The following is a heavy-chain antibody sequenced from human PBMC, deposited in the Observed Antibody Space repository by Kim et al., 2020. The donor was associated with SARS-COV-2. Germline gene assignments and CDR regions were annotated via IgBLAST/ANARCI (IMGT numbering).Heavy chain of an antibody. J-gene: IGHJ4*02. CDR1: GGSISSGGYY. CDR2: IYYSGST. V-gene: IGHV4-31*03. CDR3: ARSPSFSRDGYNYFDY. D-gene: IGHD5-12*01. Sequence: SETLSLTCTVSGGSISSGGYYWSWIRQHPGKGLEWIGYIYYSGSTYYNPSLKSRVTISVDTSKNQFSLKLSSVTAADTAVYYCARSPSFSRDGYNYFDYWGQGTLVTVSS.